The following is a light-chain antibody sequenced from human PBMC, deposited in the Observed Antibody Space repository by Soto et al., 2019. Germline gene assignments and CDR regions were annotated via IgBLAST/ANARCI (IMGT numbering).Light chain of an antibody. CDR3: QQYENLPVT. Sequence: DIQMTQSPSSLAASVGDRITITCQTRQDIKQYVNWYQQKPGKAPVLLIFDGSRLEAGAPSRFSGSGLGTEFSFTSSSLQPADFAPYYCQQYENLPVTFGGGTKVVIK. V-gene: IGKV1-33*01. CDR2: DGS. J-gene: IGKJ4*01. CDR1: QDIKQY.